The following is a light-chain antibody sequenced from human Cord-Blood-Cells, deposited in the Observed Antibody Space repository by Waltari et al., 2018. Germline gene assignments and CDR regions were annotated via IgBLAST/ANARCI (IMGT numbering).Light chain of an antibody. CDR1: QSVRSY. Sequence: EIVLTQSPATLSLSPGERATLSCRASQSVRSYLAWYQQKPGQAPRLLIYDASNRATGIPTRFSGSGSGTDCPLTISSLEPEDFAVYYCQQRSNWLTWTFGQGTKVEIK. V-gene: IGKV3-11*01. CDR3: QQRSNWLTWT. J-gene: IGKJ1*01. CDR2: DAS.